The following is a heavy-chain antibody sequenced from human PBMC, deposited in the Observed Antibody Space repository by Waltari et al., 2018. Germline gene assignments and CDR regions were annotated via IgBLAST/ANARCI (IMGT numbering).Heavy chain of an antibody. J-gene: IGHJ4*02. Sequence: QVQLQESGPGLVKPSETLSLTCTVSGGSISSHFWTWSRQPPGKGLEWIGYIYYSVSTNYNPTLKRRVTISVDTSKNQFSLKLSSVIAADTAVYDCARFSVGASYFDYWGQGTLVTVSS. CDR3: ARFSVGASYFDY. V-gene: IGHV4-59*11. D-gene: IGHD1-26*01. CDR2: IYYSVST. CDR1: GGSISSHF.